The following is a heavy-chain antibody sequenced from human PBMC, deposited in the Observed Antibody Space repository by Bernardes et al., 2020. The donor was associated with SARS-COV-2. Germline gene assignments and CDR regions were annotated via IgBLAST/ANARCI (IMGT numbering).Heavy chain of an antibody. CDR1: GFTFTSYA. CDR3: AMRKSGANPFDS. J-gene: IGHJ4*02. V-gene: IGHV3-23*01. D-gene: IGHD2-15*01. CDR2: VGPGGGNT. Sequence: GGSLRLSCAASGFTFTSYAMTWVRQAPGKGLEWVSIVGPGGGNTYYADSVKGRFTISRDNSRSTLYLQMTSLRAEDTALYYCAMRKSGANPFDSWGKGTLVNVSS.